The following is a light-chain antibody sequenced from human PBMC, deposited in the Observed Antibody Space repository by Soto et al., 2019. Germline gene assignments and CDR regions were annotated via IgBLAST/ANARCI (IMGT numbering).Light chain of an antibody. CDR1: QSVSSSY. CDR3: QQRSNWPLT. J-gene: IGKJ5*01. V-gene: IGKV3D-20*02. CDR2: GAS. Sequence: EIVLTQSPGTLSLSPGERATLSCRASQSVSSSYLAWYQQKPGQAPRLLIYGASSRATGIPDRSSGSGSGTDFTLTISSLEPEDFAVYYCQQRSNWPLTFGQGTRLEIK.